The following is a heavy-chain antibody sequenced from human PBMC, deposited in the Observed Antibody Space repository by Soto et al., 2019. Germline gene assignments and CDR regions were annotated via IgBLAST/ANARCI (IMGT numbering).Heavy chain of an antibody. CDR2: INAGNGNT. Sequence: ASVKVSCKASGYTFTRYAMHWVRQAPGQRLEWMGWINAGNGNTKNSQKFQGRVTITRDTSASTAYMELSSLRSEDTAVYYCARDFTVGDYGPRYYFDYWGQGTLVTVSS. V-gene: IGHV1-3*01. J-gene: IGHJ4*02. CDR1: GYTFTRYA. CDR3: ARDFTVGDYGPRYYFDY. D-gene: IGHD4-17*01.